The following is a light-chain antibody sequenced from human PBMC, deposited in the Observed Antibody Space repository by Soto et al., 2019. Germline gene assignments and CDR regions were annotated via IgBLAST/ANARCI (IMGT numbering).Light chain of an antibody. V-gene: IGKV1D-8*01. J-gene: IGKJ1*01. CDR1: PGISSY. CDR2: ASS. CDR3: QQYYSFPQT. Sequence: IQMTQSPSSVSASTGDRFTICCRMSPGISSYLACYQQKPGKATELLIYASSTLQSGVPSMFSGSGSGTDFTLTISCLQSEDFATYYCQQYYSFPQTFGQGTKVDIK.